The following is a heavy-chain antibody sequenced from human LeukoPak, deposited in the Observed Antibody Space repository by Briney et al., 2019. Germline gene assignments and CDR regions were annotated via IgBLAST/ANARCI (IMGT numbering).Heavy chain of an antibody. CDR3: ARAAHIVVVTAQLDY. V-gene: IGHV1-2*02. CDR1: GYTFTGYY. J-gene: IGHJ4*02. Sequence: ASVKVSCKASGYTFTGYYMHWVRQAPGQGLEWMGWINPNSGGTNYAQKFQGRVTMTRDTSISTAYMELSRLRSDDTAVYYCARAAHIVVVTAQLDYWGQGTLVTVSS. CDR2: INPNSGGT. D-gene: IGHD2-21*02.